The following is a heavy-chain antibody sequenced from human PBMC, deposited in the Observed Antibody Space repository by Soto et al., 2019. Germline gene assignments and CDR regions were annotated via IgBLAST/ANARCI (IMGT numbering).Heavy chain of an antibody. V-gene: IGHV3-23*01. J-gene: IGHJ3*02. D-gene: IGHD1-26*01. CDR2: ISGSGGST. CDR3: ARDGGSGSYYDAFDI. Sequence: GGSLRLSCAASGFTFSSYAMSWVRQAPGKGLEWVSAISGSGGSTYYADSVKGRFTISRDDSKNTLYLQMNSLRAEDTAVYYCARDGGSGSYYDAFDIWGQGTMVTVSS. CDR1: GFTFSSYA.